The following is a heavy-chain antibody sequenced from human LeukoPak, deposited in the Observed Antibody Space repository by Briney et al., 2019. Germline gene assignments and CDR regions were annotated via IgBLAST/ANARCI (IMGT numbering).Heavy chain of an antibody. D-gene: IGHD3-10*02. CDR3: AELGITMIGGV. Sequence: GGSLRLSCEASGFTFSSYETNWVRQAPRKGLEWVSYISSSGSTIYYADSVKGRFTISRDNAKNSLYLQMNSLRAEDTAVYYCAELGITMIGGVWGKGTTVTISS. V-gene: IGHV3-48*03. CDR2: ISSSGSTI. J-gene: IGHJ6*04. CDR1: GFTFSSYE.